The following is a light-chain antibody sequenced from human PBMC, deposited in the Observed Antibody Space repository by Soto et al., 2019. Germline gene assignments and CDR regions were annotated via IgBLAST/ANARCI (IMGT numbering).Light chain of an antibody. Sequence: DIQMTQSPSTLSASVGDRVTITCRASQSISTWLAWYQQQAGKAPKLLIYKASSLEGGVPSRFSGSGSGTEFNITISSLQPDDFATYYCQQYNTYPLTFGGGTTVDIK. CDR1: QSISTW. V-gene: IGKV1-5*03. J-gene: IGKJ4*01. CDR2: KAS. CDR3: QQYNTYPLT.